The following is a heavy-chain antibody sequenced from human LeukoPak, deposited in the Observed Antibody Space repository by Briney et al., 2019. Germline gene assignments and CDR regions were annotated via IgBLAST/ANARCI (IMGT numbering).Heavy chain of an antibody. CDR2: INTNTGIP. CDR3: ARDYTLTLGTTTYFQH. Sequence: ASVKVSCKASGYIFDIYAMIWVRQAPGQGLELMGWINTNTGIPTYAQGFTGRFVFSLDTSVSTAYLQISSLKAEDTAVHYCARDYTLTLGTTTYFQHWGQGTLVTVAS. V-gene: IGHV7-4-1*02. CDR1: GYIFDIYA. J-gene: IGHJ1*01. D-gene: IGHD1-7*01.